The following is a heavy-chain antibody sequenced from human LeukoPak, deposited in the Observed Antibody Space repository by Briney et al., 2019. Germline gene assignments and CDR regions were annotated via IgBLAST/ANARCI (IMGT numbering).Heavy chain of an antibody. J-gene: IGHJ6*04. CDR2: MSHGGSNR. D-gene: IGHD3-9*01. CDR1: GFSFNNYG. Sequence: GGSLRLSCAASGFSFNNYGMHWVRQAPGKGLEWVATMSHGGSNRYYADSVKGRFTIPGDNSKNTLYLQMSSLRAEDTAVYYCARDRTDGLRYSWGLDVWGKGTTVTVSS. CDR3: ARDRTDGLRYSWGLDV. V-gene: IGHV3-30*03.